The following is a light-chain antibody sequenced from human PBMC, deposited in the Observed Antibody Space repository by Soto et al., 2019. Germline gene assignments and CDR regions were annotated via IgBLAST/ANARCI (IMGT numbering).Light chain of an antibody. J-gene: IGKJ1*01. CDR1: QGVSSSS. Sequence: IVVTQSPGTLSLSPGERATLSCSASQGVSSSSLEWYQQRPGKAPRPLMYHASNRATGIPVRFSGSGSGTDYTLTITNLASEDFAVDYCQQRSNWPWTCGQGTKVDIK. CDR2: HAS. V-gene: IGKV3-11*01. CDR3: QQRSNWPWT.